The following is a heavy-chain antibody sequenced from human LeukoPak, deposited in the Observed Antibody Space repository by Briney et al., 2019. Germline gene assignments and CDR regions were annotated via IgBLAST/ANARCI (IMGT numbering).Heavy chain of an antibody. Sequence: GGSLRLSCAASGFTFSSFAMHWVRQAPGKGLEWVAVISYDGSNKYYADSVKGRFTISRDNSKNTLYLQMNSLRAEDTAVYYCARDGPDSSGDYWGQGTLVTVSS. D-gene: IGHD6-19*01. V-gene: IGHV3-30-3*01. J-gene: IGHJ4*02. CDR3: ARDGPDSSGDY. CDR1: GFTFSSFA. CDR2: ISYDGSNK.